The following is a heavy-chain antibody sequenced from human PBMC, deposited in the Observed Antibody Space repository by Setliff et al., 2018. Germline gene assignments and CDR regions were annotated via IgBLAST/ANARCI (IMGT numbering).Heavy chain of an antibody. CDR3: ATSDWYAAFDH. V-gene: IGHV3-48*03. CDR2: ISNGGGAV. J-gene: IGHJ4*02. D-gene: IGHD6-19*01. Sequence: LRLSCVASGFTFSNYEFNWVRQAPGKGLEWISYISNGGGAVKYADSVKGRFTISRDNAKTSLYLQMDSLRAEDAAVYYCATSDWYAAFDHWGQGTLVTVSS. CDR1: GFTFSNYE.